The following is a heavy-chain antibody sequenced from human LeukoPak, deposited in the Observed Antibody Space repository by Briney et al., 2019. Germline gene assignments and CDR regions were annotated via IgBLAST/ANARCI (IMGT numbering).Heavy chain of an antibody. J-gene: IGHJ4*02. CDR1: GYTFTNYG. Sequence: GASVKVSCKASGYTFTNYGITWVRQAPGQGLEWMGWISAYNGNTNYAQKVQGRVTLTTDTSTSTAYMELTRLRSDDTAVYYCARGPLAVAGGPLFYWGQGTLVTVSS. D-gene: IGHD6-13*01. V-gene: IGHV1-18*01. CDR3: ARGPLAVAGGPLFY. CDR2: ISAYNGNT.